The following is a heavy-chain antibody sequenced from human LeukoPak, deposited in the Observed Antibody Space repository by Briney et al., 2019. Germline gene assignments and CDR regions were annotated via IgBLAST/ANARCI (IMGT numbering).Heavy chain of an antibody. J-gene: IGHJ3*02. CDR2: ISSSGNTI. CDR3: ARVSSSWNFGDAFGI. D-gene: IGHD6-13*01. CDR1: GFTFSSYE. Sequence: QPRGSLRLSCAASGFTFSSYEMNWVRQAPGKGLEWVSYISSSGNTIYYADSVKGRFTISRDNAKNSLYLQMNSLRAEDTAVYYCARVSSSWNFGDAFGIWGQGTMVTVSS. V-gene: IGHV3-48*03.